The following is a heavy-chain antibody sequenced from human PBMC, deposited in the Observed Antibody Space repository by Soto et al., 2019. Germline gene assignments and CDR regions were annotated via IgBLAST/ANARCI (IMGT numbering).Heavy chain of an antibody. CDR1: GYTFTSYY. CDR3: ARDEMRPFGGVISLGNPLDY. V-gene: IGHV1-46*01. J-gene: IGHJ4*02. Sequence: VASVKVSCKASGYTFTSYYMHWVRQAPGQGLEWMGIINPSGGSTSYAQKFQGRVTMTRDTSTSTVYMELSSLRSEDTAVYYCARDEMRPFGGVISLGNPLDYWGQGTLVTVSS. CDR2: INPSGGST. D-gene: IGHD3-16*02.